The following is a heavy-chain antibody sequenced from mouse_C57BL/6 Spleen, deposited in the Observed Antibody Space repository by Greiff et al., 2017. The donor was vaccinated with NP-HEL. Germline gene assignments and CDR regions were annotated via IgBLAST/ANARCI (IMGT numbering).Heavy chain of an antibody. CDR1: GYAFSSYW. CDR3: ARRGGRSHWYFDV. CDR2: IYPGDGDT. J-gene: IGHJ1*03. Sequence: VQLQQSGAELVKPGASVKISCKASGYAFSSYWMNWVKQRPGKGLEWIGQIYPGDGDTNYNGKFKGKATLTADKSSSTAYMQLSSLTSEDSAVYFCARRGGRSHWYFDVWGTGTTVTVSS. D-gene: IGHD1-1*01. V-gene: IGHV1-80*01.